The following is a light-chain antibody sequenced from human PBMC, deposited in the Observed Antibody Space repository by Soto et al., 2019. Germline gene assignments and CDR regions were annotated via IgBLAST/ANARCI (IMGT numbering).Light chain of an antibody. J-gene: IGKJ4*01. CDR1: QSVSSN. CDR2: GAS. CDR3: QQSKNWPLT. V-gene: IGKV3-15*01. Sequence: EIVMTQSPATLSVSPGGRATLSCRASQSVSSNLAWYQQKPGQAPRLLIYGASTRATGFPARFSGSGSGTEFSLTNSSMQSEDFAVYYCQQSKNWPLTFGGGTRVEIK.